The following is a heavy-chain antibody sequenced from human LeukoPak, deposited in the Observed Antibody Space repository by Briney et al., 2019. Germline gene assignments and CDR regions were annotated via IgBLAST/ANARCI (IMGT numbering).Heavy chain of an antibody. CDR1: GFTFSSYS. D-gene: IGHD2-2*01. CDR3: ASSVVVPAATDY. V-gene: IGHV3-21*01. CDR2: ISSSSSYI. Sequence: GGSLRLSCAASGFTFSSYSMNWVRQAPGKGLEWVSSISSSSSYIYYADSVKGRFTISRDNAKNSLYLQMNSLRADDTAVYYCASSVVVPAATDYWGQGTLVTVSS. J-gene: IGHJ4*02.